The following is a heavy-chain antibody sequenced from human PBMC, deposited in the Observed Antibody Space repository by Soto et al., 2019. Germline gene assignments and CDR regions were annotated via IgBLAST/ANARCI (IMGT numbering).Heavy chain of an antibody. CDR2: LWYDGSNK. D-gene: IGHD2-8*01. Sequence: QVQLVESGGGVVQPGRSLRLSCAASGFPFSSYGMHWVRQAPGKGLEWVAVLWYDGSNKYYADSVKGRFTIARDNSKNTLYLQMNSLRAEDTAVYYCAREAYCTNGVCYASFDYWGQGTLVTVSS. CDR3: AREAYCTNGVCYASFDY. J-gene: IGHJ4*02. CDR1: GFPFSSYG. V-gene: IGHV3-33*01.